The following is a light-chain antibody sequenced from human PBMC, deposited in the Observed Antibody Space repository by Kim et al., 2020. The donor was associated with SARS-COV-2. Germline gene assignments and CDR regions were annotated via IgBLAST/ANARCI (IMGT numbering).Light chain of an antibody. Sequence: SASVGDRVTITCRASQRISSYLNWYQQKPGKAPNLLIYAASSLQRGVPSRFSGSGSGTDFTLTISSLQPEDFATYYCQQSYNTPYTFGQGTKLEIK. V-gene: IGKV1-39*01. CDR1: QRISSY. CDR2: AAS. J-gene: IGKJ2*01. CDR3: QQSYNTPYT.